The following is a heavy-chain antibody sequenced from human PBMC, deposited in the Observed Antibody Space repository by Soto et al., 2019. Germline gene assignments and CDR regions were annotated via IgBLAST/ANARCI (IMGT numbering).Heavy chain of an antibody. Sequence: EVQLLESGGGLVQPWGSLRLSCAASGFTFSSYAMSWVRQAPGKGLEWVSAISGSGGSTYYADSVKGRFTISRDNSKNPLYLQMHCLRAEDTAVYYCAKSTLNAPGPWPITIFGVRYYYYMDVWGKGTTVTVSS. J-gene: IGHJ6*03. CDR2: ISGSGGST. V-gene: IGHV3-23*01. D-gene: IGHD3-3*01. CDR3: AKSTLNAPGPWPITIFGVRYYYYMDV. CDR1: GFTFSSYA.